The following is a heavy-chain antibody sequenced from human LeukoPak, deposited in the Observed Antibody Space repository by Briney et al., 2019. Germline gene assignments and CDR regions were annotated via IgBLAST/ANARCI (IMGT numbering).Heavy chain of an antibody. CDR2: INPNSGGT. V-gene: IGHV1-2*02. J-gene: IGHJ4*02. Sequence: GASVKVSCKASGYTFTGYYMHWVRQAPGQGLEWMGWINPNSGGTNYAQKFQGRVTMTRDTSISTAYMELSRLRSDDTAVYYCASSVYSSGWYYFDYWGQGTLVTVSS. D-gene: IGHD6-19*01. CDR1: GYTFTGYY. CDR3: ASSVYSSGWYYFDY.